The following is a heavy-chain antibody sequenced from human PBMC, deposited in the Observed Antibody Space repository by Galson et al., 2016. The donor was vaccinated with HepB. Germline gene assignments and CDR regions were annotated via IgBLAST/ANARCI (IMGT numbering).Heavy chain of an antibody. Sequence: SLRLSCAAPGFTFSSYWMNWVRQAPGKGLEWVANMNQGGSERYYAESVKGRFTISRDNAKNSLYLQMHSLRPEDTAVYYCARDLSPSYADNWYDALDLWGQGTLVTVSS. V-gene: IGHV3-7*04. CDR3: ARDLSPSYADNWYDALDL. J-gene: IGHJ3*01. D-gene: IGHD2-2*01. CDR1: GFTFSSYW. CDR2: MNQGGSER.